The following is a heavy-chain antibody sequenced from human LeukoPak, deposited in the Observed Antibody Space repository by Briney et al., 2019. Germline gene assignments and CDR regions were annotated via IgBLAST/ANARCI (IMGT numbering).Heavy chain of an antibody. Sequence: SVKVSCKASGGTFSSYAISWVRQAPGQGLEWMGRIIPIFGTANYAQKFQGRVTITTDESTSTAYMELSSLRSEDTAVYYCARGRDGYNYYFDYWGQGALVTVSS. J-gene: IGHJ4*02. D-gene: IGHD5-24*01. CDR3: ARGRDGYNYYFDY. V-gene: IGHV1-69*05. CDR1: GGTFSSYA. CDR2: IIPIFGTA.